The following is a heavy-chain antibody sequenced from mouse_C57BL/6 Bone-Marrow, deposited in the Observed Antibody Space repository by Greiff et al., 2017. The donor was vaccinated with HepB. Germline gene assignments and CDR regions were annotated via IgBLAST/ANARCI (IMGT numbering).Heavy chain of an antibody. D-gene: IGHD1-1*01. V-gene: IGHV14-4*01. CDR1: GFNIKDDY. CDR3: TTLLLRLDV. Sequence: VQLQQSGAELVRPGASVKLSCTASGFNIKDDYMHWVKQRPEQGLEWIGWIDPENGDTEYASKFQGTATITADTSSNTAYLQLSSLTSEDTAVYYCTTLLLRLDVWGTGTTVTVSS. CDR2: IDPENGDT. J-gene: IGHJ1*03.